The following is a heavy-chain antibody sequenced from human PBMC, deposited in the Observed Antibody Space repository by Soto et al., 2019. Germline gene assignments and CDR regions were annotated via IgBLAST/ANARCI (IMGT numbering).Heavy chain of an antibody. D-gene: IGHD1-26*01. J-gene: IGHJ6*02. Sequence: EVQLVESGGGLVKPGGSLRLSCAASGFPFSSYSMNWVRQAPGKGLEWVSSISSSSSYIYYVDSVKGRFTISRDNAKNSLYLQMNSLRAEDTAVYYCARYASGSYYYYYGMDVWGQGTTVTVSS. V-gene: IGHV3-21*01. CDR3: ARYASGSYYYYYGMDV. CDR2: ISSSSSYI. CDR1: GFPFSSYS.